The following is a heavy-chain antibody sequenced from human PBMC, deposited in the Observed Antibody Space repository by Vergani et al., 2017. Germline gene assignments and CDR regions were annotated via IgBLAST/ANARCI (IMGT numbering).Heavy chain of an antibody. V-gene: IGHV1-46*01. J-gene: IGHJ4*02. D-gene: IGHD2-21*01. CDR1: GYTFTSYY. CDR3: ARHISVVRPSSMTAFDY. CDR2: INPSGGST. Sequence: QVQLVQSGAEVKKPGASVKVSCKASGYTFTSYYMHWVRQAPGQGLEWMGIINPSGGSTSYAQKFQGRVTMTRDTSTSTVYMELSSLRSEDTAVYYCARHISVVRPSSMTAFDYWGQGTLVTVSS.